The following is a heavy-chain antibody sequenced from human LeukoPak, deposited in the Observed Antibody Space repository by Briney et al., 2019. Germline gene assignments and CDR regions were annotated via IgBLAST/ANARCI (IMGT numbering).Heavy chain of an antibody. CDR3: ARDDYYDSSGYYPTFDY. CDR2: ISGSSPTMSSSRSTI. D-gene: IGHD3-22*01. V-gene: IGHV3-48*04. Sequence: QTGGSLRLSCAASGFTFSSYSMNWVRQAPGKGLEWVSYISGSSPTMSSSRSTIYYADSVKGRFTISRDNAKNTLYLQMNSLRAEDTAVYYCARDDYYDSSGYYPTFDYWGQGTLVTVSS. J-gene: IGHJ4*02. CDR1: GFTFSSYS.